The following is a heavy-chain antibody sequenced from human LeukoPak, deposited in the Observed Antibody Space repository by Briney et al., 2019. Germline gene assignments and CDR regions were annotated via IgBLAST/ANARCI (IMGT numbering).Heavy chain of an antibody. CDR2: IKQDGSEK. J-gene: IGHJ3*02. V-gene: IGHV3-7*01. D-gene: IGHD5-12*01. Sequence: GGSLRLSCAASGFTFSSYWMSWVRQAPGKGLEWVANIKQDGSEKYYVDSVKGRFTISRDNAKNSLYLQMNSLRAEDTAVYYCAREGQEVGAYIVATISLRAFDIWGQGTMVTVSS. CDR3: AREGQEVGAYIVATISLRAFDI. CDR1: GFTFSSYW.